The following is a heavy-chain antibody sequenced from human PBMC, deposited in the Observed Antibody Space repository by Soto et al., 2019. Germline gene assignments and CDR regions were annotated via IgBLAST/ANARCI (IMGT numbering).Heavy chain of an antibody. CDR1: GYTFTSYG. D-gene: IGHD6-13*01. CDR2: ISAYNGNT. J-gene: IGHJ4*02. CDR3: AREGFDELSSSWSYFDY. Sequence: QVQLVQSGAEVKKPGASVKVSCKASGYTFTSYGISWVRQAPGQGLEWKGWISAYNGNTNYAQKLQGRVTMTTDTSTSTAYMELRSLRSDDTAVYYCAREGFDELSSSWSYFDYWGQGTLVTVSS. V-gene: IGHV1-18*01.